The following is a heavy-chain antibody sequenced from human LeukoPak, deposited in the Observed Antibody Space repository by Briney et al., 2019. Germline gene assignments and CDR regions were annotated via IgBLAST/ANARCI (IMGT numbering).Heavy chain of an antibody. V-gene: IGHV1-2*04. CDR2: INPNSGGT. Sequence: SVKVSCKASGYTFTGYYMHWVRQAPGQGLEWMGWINPNSGGTNYAQKFQGWVTRTRDTSISTAYMELSRLRSDDTAVYYCARQNSDYYYYGMDVWGQGTTVTVSS. CDR1: GYTFTGYY. D-gene: IGHD1-7*01. CDR3: ARQNSDYYYYGMDV. J-gene: IGHJ6*02.